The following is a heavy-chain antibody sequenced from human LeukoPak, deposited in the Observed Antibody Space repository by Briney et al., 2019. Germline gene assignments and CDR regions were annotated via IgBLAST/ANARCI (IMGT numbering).Heavy chain of an antibody. CDR2: INPKSGVT. Sequence: ASVKVSCKASGYTFTGYYMHWVRQAPGQGLEWMGWINPKSGVTNYPQKFRGRATTSGNASISTAYMELSRLTSVDTAIYYCARGRAVAGRLAPFDPWGQGTLVTVSS. D-gene: IGHD6-19*01. J-gene: IGHJ5*02. CDR3: ARGRAVAGRLAPFDP. CDR1: GYTFTGYY. V-gene: IGHV1-2*02.